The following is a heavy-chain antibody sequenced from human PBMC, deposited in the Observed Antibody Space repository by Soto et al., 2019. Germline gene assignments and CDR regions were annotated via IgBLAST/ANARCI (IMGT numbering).Heavy chain of an antibody. Sequence: TGGSLRLSCAASGFTFSSYAMSWVRQTPGKGLEWVSAISGRGGSTYYADSVKGRFTISRDNSKNTLYLQMNSLRAEDTAVYFCAKYPAVRLPDGSYGMDVWGQGTTVTVSS. V-gene: IGHV3-23*01. CDR2: ISGRGGST. CDR3: AKYPAVRLPDGSYGMDV. D-gene: IGHD5-12*01. CDR1: GFTFSSYA. J-gene: IGHJ6*02.